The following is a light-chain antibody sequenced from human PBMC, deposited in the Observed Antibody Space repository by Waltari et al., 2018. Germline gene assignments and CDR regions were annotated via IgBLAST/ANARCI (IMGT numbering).Light chain of an antibody. CDR3: QQTDSFPLP. CDR1: QYVSTW. J-gene: IGKJ4*01. CDR2: AAS. V-gene: IGKV1-12*01. Sequence: DIQMTQSPSSVFASIGDRVTISCRASQYVSTWVAWYQQKPGKAPNLLISAASILQSGVPSRFSRSGSGTDCTLTIRGLQPEDFTIYFCQQTDSFPLPFGGGTKVELK.